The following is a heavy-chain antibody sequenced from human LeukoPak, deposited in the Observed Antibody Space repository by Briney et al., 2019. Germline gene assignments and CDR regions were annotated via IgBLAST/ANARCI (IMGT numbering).Heavy chain of an antibody. J-gene: IGHJ4*02. CDR3: ARSKYSSSLSPYFDY. D-gene: IGHD6-13*01. CDR2: IGTAGDT. CDR1: GFTFSSYD. V-gene: IGHV3-13*01. Sequence: GSLRLSCAASGFTFSSYDMHWVRQATGKGLEWVSAIGTAGDTYYPGSVKGRLTIPRENAKNSLYLQMNSLRAGDTAVYYCARSKYSSSLSPYFDYWGQGTLVTVSS.